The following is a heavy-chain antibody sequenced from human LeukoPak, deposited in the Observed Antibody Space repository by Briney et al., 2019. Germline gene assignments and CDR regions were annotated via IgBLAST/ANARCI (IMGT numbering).Heavy chain of an antibody. Sequence: PGGSLRLSCTASGFTFSSYAMSWVRQAPGKGLEWVSAISGSGGSTYYADSVKGRFTISRDNSKNTLYLQMNSLRAEDTAVYYCAKSYSGSYSFFGYWGQGTLVTVSS. D-gene: IGHD1-26*01. CDR1: GFTFSSYA. CDR2: ISGSGGST. J-gene: IGHJ4*02. V-gene: IGHV3-23*01. CDR3: AKSYSGSYSFFGY.